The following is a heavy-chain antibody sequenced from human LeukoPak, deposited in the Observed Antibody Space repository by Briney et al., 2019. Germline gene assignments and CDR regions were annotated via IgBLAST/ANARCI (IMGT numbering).Heavy chain of an antibody. Sequence: PSETLSLTCTVSGGFISIHSYHWGWIRQPPGKGLQWFATTHYREDSRHQRALKSRVPKTIDTSHNLFSLTLHASTAPDSVLYYCARQLGNWYWAFDIWGQGTLVTVSS. J-gene: IGHJ3*02. V-gene: IGHV4-39*01. CDR2: THYREDS. D-gene: IGHD6-13*01. CDR1: GGFISIHSYH. CDR3: ARQLGNWYWAFDI.